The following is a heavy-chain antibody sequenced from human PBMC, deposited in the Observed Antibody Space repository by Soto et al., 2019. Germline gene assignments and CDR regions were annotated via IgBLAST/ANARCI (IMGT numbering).Heavy chain of an antibody. Sequence: GGALRLSCAASGFTFITYAMSCVRQAPGKGLEWVSIISGSGGSTYYPDSVKGRFTISRDNSKNTLYLQMNSLRADDTAVYYCAKLPAAQSYFDFWGQGTLVTVSS. CDR1: GFTFITYA. J-gene: IGHJ4*02. CDR3: AKLPAAQSYFDF. V-gene: IGHV3-23*01. CDR2: ISGSGGST. D-gene: IGHD2-2*01.